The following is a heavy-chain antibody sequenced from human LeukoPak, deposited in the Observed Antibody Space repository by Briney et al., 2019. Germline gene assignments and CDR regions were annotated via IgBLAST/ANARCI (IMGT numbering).Heavy chain of an antibody. J-gene: IGHJ4*02. CDR3: VSTATFDY. Sequence: GGSLRLSCPASGFIFRSYWMSWVRQAPGKGLEWVANIKQDGSDKYYVDSVKGRFTISRDNAKNSLYLQMNSLRAEDTAVYYCVSTATFDYWGQGSLVTVSS. V-gene: IGHV3-7*02. CDR2: IKQDGSDK. CDR1: GFIFRSYW. D-gene: IGHD1-1*01.